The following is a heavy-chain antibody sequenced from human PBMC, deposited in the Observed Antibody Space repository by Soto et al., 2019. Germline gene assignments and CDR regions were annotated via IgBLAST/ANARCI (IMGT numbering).Heavy chain of an antibody. V-gene: IGHV4-31*03. CDR2: IYYSGTT. Sequence: QVPLQESGPGLVKPSQTLSLTCTVSGGSISSEGYYWSWFRQLPGKGLEWIGDIYYSGTTDHNPSLRSRLTISGDASKNQFSLKLRSVTAADTALYYCARGRGYSYGPYYFDYWGQGTLVTVSS. CDR3: ARGRGYSYGPYYFDY. D-gene: IGHD5-18*01. J-gene: IGHJ4*02. CDR1: GGSISSEGYY.